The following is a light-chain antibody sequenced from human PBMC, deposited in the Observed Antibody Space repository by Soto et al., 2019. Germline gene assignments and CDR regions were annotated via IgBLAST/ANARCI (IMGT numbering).Light chain of an antibody. V-gene: IGKV3-20*01. CDR3: QQYGNSVPYT. CDR1: QSISTSY. Sequence: EIVLTQSPGTLSLSPGDTVTLSCRASQSISTSYFAWYQHKPGQAPRLLIYDASNRPTGIPDRFSGSGSGTDFTLTISRLEPEDFAVYYCQQYGNSVPYTFGQGTKLEIK. J-gene: IGKJ2*01. CDR2: DAS.